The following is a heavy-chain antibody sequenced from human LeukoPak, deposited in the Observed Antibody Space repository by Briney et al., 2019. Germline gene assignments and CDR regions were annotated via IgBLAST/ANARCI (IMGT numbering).Heavy chain of an antibody. CDR1: EFPFSKAW. V-gene: IGHV3-15*01. Sequence: PGGSLRLSCAVSEFPFSKAWMGWVRQAPGKGLEWVGRIKSKTDGGTTDYAAPVKGRFTISRDDSKNTLYLQMNSLKTEDTAVYYCTSVGFGPYYFDNWGQGTLVTVSS. CDR3: TSVGFGPYYFDN. J-gene: IGHJ4*02. D-gene: IGHD3-10*01. CDR2: IKSKTDGGTT.